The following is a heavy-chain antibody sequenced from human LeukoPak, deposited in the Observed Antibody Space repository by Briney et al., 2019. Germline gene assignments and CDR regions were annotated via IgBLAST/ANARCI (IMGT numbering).Heavy chain of an antibody. CDR2: ILPSGQT. Sequence: SETLSLTCDVSGGSLSNYYWNWIRQPAGKELEWIGRILPSGQTTYNPSLKSRVTMSLDTSKNQVSLKLNSVTDADTAVYYCTRGREYGDYLDYWGQGTLVTVSS. D-gene: IGHD2/OR15-2a*01. CDR3: TRGREYGDYLDY. J-gene: IGHJ4*02. CDR1: GGSLSNYY. V-gene: IGHV4-4*07.